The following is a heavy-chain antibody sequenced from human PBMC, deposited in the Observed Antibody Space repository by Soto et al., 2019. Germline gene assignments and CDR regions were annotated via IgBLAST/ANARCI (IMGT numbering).Heavy chain of an antibody. Sequence: EVQLVESGGGLVQPGRSLRLSCAASGFTFDDYAMHWVRQAPGKGLEWVPGIRWNSGSIGYADSVKGRFTISRDNAKNSLYLEMNSLRAEDTALYYCAKDTYSSGWPSVSYFDYWGQGTLVIVSS. J-gene: IGHJ4*02. CDR1: GFTFDDYA. CDR3: AKDTYSSGWPSVSYFDY. CDR2: IRWNSGSI. V-gene: IGHV3-9*01. D-gene: IGHD6-19*01.